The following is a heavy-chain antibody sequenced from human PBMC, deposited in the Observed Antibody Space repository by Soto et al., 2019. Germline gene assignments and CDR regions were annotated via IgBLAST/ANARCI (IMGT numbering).Heavy chain of an antibody. D-gene: IGHD6-6*01. J-gene: IGHJ4*02. V-gene: IGHV3-48*02. Sequence: SVRGRFTVSRDNAKNSLDLQMNSLRDEDTAVYYCARTPPSSIAALQGDYWGQGTLVTVSS. CDR3: ARTPPSSIAALQGDY.